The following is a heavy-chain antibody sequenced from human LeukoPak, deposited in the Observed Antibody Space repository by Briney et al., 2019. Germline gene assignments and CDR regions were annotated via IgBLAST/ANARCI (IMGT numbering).Heavy chain of an antibody. CDR2: IIPIFGTA. CDR1: GGTFSSYA. V-gene: IGHV1-69*05. J-gene: IGHJ4*02. CDR3: ARTSKDFLEWLLFDYDLDY. Sequence: SVKVSCKASGGTFSSYAISWVRQAPGQGLEWMGGIIPIFGTANYAQKFQGRVTITTDESTSTAYMELSSLRSDDTAVYYCARTSKDFLEWLLFDYDLDYWGQGTLVTVSS. D-gene: IGHD3-3*01.